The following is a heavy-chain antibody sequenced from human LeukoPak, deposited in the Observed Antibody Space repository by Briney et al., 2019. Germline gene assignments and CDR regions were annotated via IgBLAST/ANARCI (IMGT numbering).Heavy chain of an antibody. CDR2: IRYDGSNK. D-gene: IGHD3-22*01. CDR3: AKDYYYDSSGYPFDY. V-gene: IGHV3-30*02. CDR1: GFTFSSYG. J-gene: IGHJ4*02. Sequence: GGSLRLSCAASGFTFSSYGMHWVRQAPGKGLEWVAFIRYDGSNKYYADTVKGRFTISRDNSKNTLYLQMNSLRAEDTAVYYCAKDYYYDSSGYPFDYWGQGTLVTVSS.